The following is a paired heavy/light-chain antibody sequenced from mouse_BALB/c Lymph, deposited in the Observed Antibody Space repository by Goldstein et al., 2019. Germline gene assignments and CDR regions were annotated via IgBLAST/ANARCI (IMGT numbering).Light chain of an antibody. CDR3: QQSNSWPRT. V-gene: IGKV5-45*01. Sequence: DIVLTQSPATLSVTPGDRVSLSCRASQSISNYLHWYQQKSHESPRLLIKYASQSISGIPSRFSGSGSGTDFTLSINSVETEDFGMYFCQQSNSWPRTFGGGTKLEIK. CDR1: QSISNY. J-gene: IGKJ1*01. CDR2: YAS.
Heavy chain of an antibody. Sequence: DVQLVESGGGLVQPGGSRKLSCAASGFTFSSFGMHWVRQAPEKGLEWVAYISSGSSTIYYADTVKGRFTISRDNPKNTLFLQMTSLRSEDTAMYYCAREGAMITTRGYFDYWGQGTTLTVSS. D-gene: IGHD2-4*01. J-gene: IGHJ2*01. CDR2: ISSGSSTI. V-gene: IGHV5-17*02. CDR3: AREGAMITTRGYFDY. CDR1: GFTFSSFG.